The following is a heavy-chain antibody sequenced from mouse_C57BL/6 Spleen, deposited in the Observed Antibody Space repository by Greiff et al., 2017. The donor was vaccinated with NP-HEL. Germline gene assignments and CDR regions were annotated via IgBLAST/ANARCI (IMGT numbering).Heavy chain of an antibody. CDR2: INPNNGGT. Sequence: EVQLQQSGPELVKPGASVKISCKASGYTFTDYYMNWVKQSHGKSLEWIGDINPNNGGTSYNQKFKGKATLTVDKSSSTAYMELRSLTSEDSAVCYCARSPVVARDYAMDYWGQGTSVTVSS. CDR3: ARSPVVARDYAMDY. CDR1: GYTFTDYY. J-gene: IGHJ4*01. D-gene: IGHD1-1*01. V-gene: IGHV1-26*01.